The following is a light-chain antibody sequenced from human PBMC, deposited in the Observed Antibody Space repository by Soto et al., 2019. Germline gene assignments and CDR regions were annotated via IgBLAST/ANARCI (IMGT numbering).Light chain of an antibody. J-gene: IGKJ1*01. CDR1: QYINTR. V-gene: IGKV3-11*01. CDR3: HQRQSWPRT. Sequence: ESVLTQSPAALSSFPGGRVTLCSRASQYINTRLAWYQHRPGQAPRLLIYQTSIRAAGIPARFSASGSGTDFTLTISDVQPEDFALYYCHQRQSWPRTFGQGTKVDIK. CDR2: QTS.